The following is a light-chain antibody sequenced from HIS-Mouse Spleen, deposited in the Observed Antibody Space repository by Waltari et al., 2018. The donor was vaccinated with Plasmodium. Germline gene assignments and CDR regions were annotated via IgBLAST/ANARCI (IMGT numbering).Light chain of an antibody. J-gene: IGKJ3*01. V-gene: IGKV1-6*01. CDR3: QQYNNWSFT. Sequence: AIQMTQSPSSLSASVGDRVTITCRASQGIRNDLGWYQQKPGKAPKLLISAASSLQSGVPSRFSGSGSGTDFTLTISSLQPEDFAVYYCQQYNNWSFTFGPGTKVDIK. CDR2: AAS. CDR1: QGIRND.